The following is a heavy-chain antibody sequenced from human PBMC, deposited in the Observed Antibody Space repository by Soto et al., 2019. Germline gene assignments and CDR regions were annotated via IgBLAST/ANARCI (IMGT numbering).Heavy chain of an antibody. CDR3: ARDLGVVPN. CDR1: GFTFSSYT. CDR2: ISSSSGYT. Sequence: GGSLRLSCAASGFTFSSYTMTWVRQAPGKGLEWVSTISSSSGYTDYADSVKGRFTISRDNAKNSLYLQMNSLRAEDTAVYYCARDLGVVPNWGQGTLVTVSS. V-gene: IGHV3-21*01. D-gene: IGHD3-3*01. J-gene: IGHJ4*02.